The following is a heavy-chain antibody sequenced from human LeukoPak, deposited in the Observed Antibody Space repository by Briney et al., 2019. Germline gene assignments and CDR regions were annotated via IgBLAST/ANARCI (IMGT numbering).Heavy chain of an antibody. CDR1: GFSFSTYW. CDR2: IKHDGGEK. CDR3: ARDKRGNHY. Sequence: GGSLRLSCAASGFSFSTYWMTWVRQAPGKGLEWVATIKHDGGEKYYVDSVKGRFTISRDNAKNSVHLQMKSLRAEDTAVYYCARDKRGNHYWGQGTLVTASS. V-gene: IGHV3-7*01. J-gene: IGHJ4*02. D-gene: IGHD2/OR15-2a*01.